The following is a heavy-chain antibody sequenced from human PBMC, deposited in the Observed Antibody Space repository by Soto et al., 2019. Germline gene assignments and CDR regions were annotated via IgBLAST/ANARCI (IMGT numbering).Heavy chain of an antibody. D-gene: IGHD3-10*01. Sequence: PGGSLRLSCAASGFTFSSYGMHWVRQAPGKGLEWVAVIWYDGSNKYYADSVKGRFTISRDNSKNTLYLQMNSLRAEDTAVYYCARGRKVRGVIRYFDYRGQGTLVTVSS. CDR2: IWYDGSNK. J-gene: IGHJ4*02. CDR3: ARGRKVRGVIRYFDY. CDR1: GFTFSSYG. V-gene: IGHV3-33*01.